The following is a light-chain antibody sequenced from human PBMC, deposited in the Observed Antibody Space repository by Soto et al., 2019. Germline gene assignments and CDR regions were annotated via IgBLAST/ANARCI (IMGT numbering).Light chain of an antibody. CDR1: NSNIGTNT. Sequence: QSVLTQPPSASGTPGQRVTIPCSGRNSNIGTNTVAWYQQFPGTAPKLLIYNNSQRPSGVPDRFSGSKSGTSASLAISGLQSEDEADYYCAAWDDSLNGVLIGGGTKLTVL. J-gene: IGLJ2*01. CDR3: AAWDDSLNGVL. CDR2: NNS. V-gene: IGLV1-44*01.